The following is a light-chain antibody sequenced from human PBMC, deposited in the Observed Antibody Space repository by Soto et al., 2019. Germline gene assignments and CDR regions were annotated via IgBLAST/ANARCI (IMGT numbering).Light chain of an antibody. V-gene: IGLV2-14*01. CDR1: SSDIGGHHF. CDR2: EVT. Sequence: QSLLTQPASVSGSPGQSITISCTGTSSDIGGHHFVSWYQQQSGKAPKLVIYEVTDRPSGVSDRFSGSKSGNTASLTISGLQPEDEADYYCSSYTSSSLYVFGTGTKVTVL. J-gene: IGLJ1*01. CDR3: SSYTSSSLYV.